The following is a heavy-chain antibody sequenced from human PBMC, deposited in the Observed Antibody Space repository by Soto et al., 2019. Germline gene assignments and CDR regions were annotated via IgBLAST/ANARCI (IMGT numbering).Heavy chain of an antibody. D-gene: IGHD6-13*01. CDR1: GDSISRSKYI. Sequence: SETLSLTCTFSGDSISRSKYIWGWIRQPPGKGLEWIGRIYYSGSPYYNPSLKSRVTISVDKSKNQFSLKLSSVTAADTAVYYCARAAMGGSSWPFDYWGQGTLVTVSS. CDR3: ARAAMGGSSWPFDY. V-gene: IGHV4-39*07. CDR2: IYYSGSP. J-gene: IGHJ4*02.